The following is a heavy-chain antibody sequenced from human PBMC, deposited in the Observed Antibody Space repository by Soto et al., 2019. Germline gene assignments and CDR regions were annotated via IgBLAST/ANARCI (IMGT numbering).Heavy chain of an antibody. Sequence: GGALRLSCAASVFTFSIYCMSCVRQAPGKGLEGVSNIKQDGIEKYYMDSVEARFTTSRDNAKNSLYLQMNSLRGEDTDVYFCARVTYSLVWIFDYWGQGTLVTVS. V-gene: IGHV3-7*01. CDR1: VFTFSIYC. CDR3: ARVTYSLVWIFDY. D-gene: IGHD3-16*01. J-gene: IGHJ4*01. CDR2: IKQDGIEK.